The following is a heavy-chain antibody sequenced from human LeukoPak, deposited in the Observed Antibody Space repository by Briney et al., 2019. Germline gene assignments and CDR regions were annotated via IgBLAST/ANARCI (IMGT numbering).Heavy chain of an antibody. Sequence: SVKVSCKASGGTFSSYAISWVRQAPGQGLEWMGGIIPIFGTANYAQKFQGRVTITADESTSTAYMELSSLRSEDTAVYYCARDTAGYSSSPPNYWGQGTLVTVSS. D-gene: IGHD6-13*01. J-gene: IGHJ4*02. CDR2: IIPIFGTA. CDR1: GGTFSSYA. V-gene: IGHV1-69*13. CDR3: ARDTAGYSSSPPNY.